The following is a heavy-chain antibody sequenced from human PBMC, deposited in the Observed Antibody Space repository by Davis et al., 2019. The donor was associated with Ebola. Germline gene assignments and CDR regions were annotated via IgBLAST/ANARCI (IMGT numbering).Heavy chain of an antibody. J-gene: IGHJ6*02. CDR1: GFTFSSYS. CDR2: ISSSSSTI. CDR3: AREGGYGMDV. D-gene: IGHD3-16*01. V-gene: IGHV3-48*02. Sequence: GESLKISCAASGFTFSSYSMNWVRQAPGKGLEWVSYISSSSSTIYYVDSVKGRFTISRDNAKNSLYLKMNSLRDEDTAVYYCAREGGYGMDVWSQGTAVTVSS.